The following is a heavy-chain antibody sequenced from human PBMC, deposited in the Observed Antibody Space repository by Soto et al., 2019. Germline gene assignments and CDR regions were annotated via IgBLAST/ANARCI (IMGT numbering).Heavy chain of an antibody. CDR1: GYTFTSYD. CDR3: ARGPPPRIAANWFDP. J-gene: IGHJ5*02. V-gene: IGHV1-8*01. D-gene: IGHD6-13*01. CDR2: MNPNSGNT. Sequence: ASVKVSCKASGYTFTSYDINWVRQATGQGLEWMGWMNPNSGNTGYAQKFQGRVTMTRNTSISTAYMELSSLRSEDTAVYYCARGPPPRIAANWFDPWGQGTLVTVSS.